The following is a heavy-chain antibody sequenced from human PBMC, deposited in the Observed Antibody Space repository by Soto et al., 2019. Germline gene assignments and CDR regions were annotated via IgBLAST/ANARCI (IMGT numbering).Heavy chain of an antibody. V-gene: IGHV1-46*01. CDR1: GYPLTRHY. Sequence: GXSVKVPYKSTGYPLTRHYMHGVRQAPGQGLEWMGITNTSGGNTNYAPRFQGRVTMTCDTSTSTVYMELMSLRSEDTAVYYCARASTTYSRGYYSAVDYWGQGTLVTVSS. J-gene: IGHJ4*02. CDR2: TNTSGGNT. CDR3: ARASTTYSRGYYSAVDY. D-gene: IGHD3-22*01.